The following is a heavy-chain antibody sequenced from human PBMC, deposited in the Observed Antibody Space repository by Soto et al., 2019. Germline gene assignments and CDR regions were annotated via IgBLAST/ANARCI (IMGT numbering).Heavy chain of an antibody. CDR3: VRGERMGPDL. V-gene: IGHV3-11*05. CDR1: GFSISDYY. D-gene: IGHD1-1*01. CDR2: ISYTDSYT. Sequence: QVQLVESGGGLVKPGGSLRLSCAASGFSISDYYMSWIRQAPGKGLEWLSYISYTDSYTNYADSVKGRFTFSRDNAKNSLYLQMNSLRAEDTAVYYCVRGERMGPDLGGRGTLVTVSS. J-gene: IGHJ2*01.